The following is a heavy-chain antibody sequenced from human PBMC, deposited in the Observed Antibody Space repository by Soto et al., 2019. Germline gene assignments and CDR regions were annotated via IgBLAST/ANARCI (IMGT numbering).Heavy chain of an antibody. J-gene: IGHJ6*02. CDR2: INHSGST. D-gene: IGHD5-12*01. V-gene: IGHV4-34*01. CDR3: ARGRGYNYLYYYYGMDV. CDR1: GGSFSGYY. Sequence: PSETLSLTCAVYGGSFSGYYWSWIRQPPGKGLEWIGEINHSGSTNYNPSLKSRVTISVDTSKNQFSLKLSSVTAADTAVYYCARGRGYNYLYYYYGMDVWGQGTTVTVSS.